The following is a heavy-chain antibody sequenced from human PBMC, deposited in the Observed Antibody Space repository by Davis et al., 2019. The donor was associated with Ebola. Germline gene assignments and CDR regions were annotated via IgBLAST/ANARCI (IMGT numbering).Heavy chain of an antibody. CDR1: GFTFSDYY. CDR3: ARELIVVDVDAFDI. Sequence: GESLKISCAASGFTFSDYYMSWIRQAPGKGLEWVSYISSSSSYTNYADSVKGRFTISRDNAKNSLYLQMNSLRAEDTAVYYCARELIVVDVDAFDIWGQGTMVTVSS. D-gene: IGHD3-22*01. V-gene: IGHV3-11*06. CDR2: ISSSSSYT. J-gene: IGHJ3*02.